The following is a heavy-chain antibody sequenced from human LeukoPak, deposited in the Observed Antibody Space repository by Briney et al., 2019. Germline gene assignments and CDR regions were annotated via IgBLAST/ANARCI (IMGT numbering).Heavy chain of an antibody. V-gene: IGHV3-23*01. J-gene: IGHJ5*02. CDR3: ARDRSGSYPNWFDP. CDR1: GFTFSSYG. CDR2: ITGNGGNT. D-gene: IGHD3-10*01. Sequence: GGSLRLSCAASGFTFSSYGMSWVRQAPGKGLEWVSAITGNGGNTFYADSVKGRFTISRDNSKNTMYLQMNSLRAEDTAFYCARDRSGSYPNWFDPWGQGTLVTVSS.